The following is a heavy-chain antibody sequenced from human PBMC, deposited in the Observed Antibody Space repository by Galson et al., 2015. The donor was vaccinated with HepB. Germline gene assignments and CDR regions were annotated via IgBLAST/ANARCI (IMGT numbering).Heavy chain of an antibody. CDR1: GFTFNTYT. D-gene: IGHD1-26*01. CDR2: TWYDGTNK. V-gene: IGHV3-33*01. J-gene: IGHJ6*03. Sequence: SLRLSCAASGFTFNTYTMHWVRQAPGKGLEWVAVTWYDGTNKYYGDSVKGRFTISRDNSKNTLYLQMNSLRAADTAVYYCARVARPIVGARHYYMDVWGKGTAVTVSS. CDR3: ARVARPIVGARHYYMDV.